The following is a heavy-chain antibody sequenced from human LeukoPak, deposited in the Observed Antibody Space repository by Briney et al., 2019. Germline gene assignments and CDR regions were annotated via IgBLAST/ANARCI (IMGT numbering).Heavy chain of an antibody. CDR2: INHSGST. CDR3: TRGRAYYDSTGYYY. V-gene: IGHV4-34*01. CDR1: GGSFSGYY. J-gene: IGHJ4*02. Sequence: SETLSLTCAVYGGSFSGYYWGWIRQPPGKGLEWMGEINHSGSTNYNPSLKSRVTISVDTSKNQFSLKLSSVTAADTDVYYCTRGRAYYDSTGYYYWGRGILVTVSS. D-gene: IGHD3-22*01.